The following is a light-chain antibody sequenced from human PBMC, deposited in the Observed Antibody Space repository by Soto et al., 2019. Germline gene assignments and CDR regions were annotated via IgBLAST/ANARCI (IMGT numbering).Light chain of an antibody. J-gene: IGKJ3*01. CDR2: GAS. V-gene: IGKV3-15*01. CDR3: QQYNNWPPDT. Sequence: EIVMTQSPATLSVSPGERATLSCRASQSISRNLAWYQQKPGQAPRLLIYGASTRATGIPARFSGSGSGTDFTLTISSLPSEDFAVYYCQQYNNWPPDTFGPGTKVDIK. CDR1: QSISRN.